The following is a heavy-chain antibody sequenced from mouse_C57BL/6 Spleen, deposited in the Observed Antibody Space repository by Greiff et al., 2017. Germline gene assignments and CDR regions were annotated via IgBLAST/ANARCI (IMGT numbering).Heavy chain of an antibody. CDR3: ARGWDYDGFAY. Sequence: EVKLVESGPGLVKPSQSLSLTCSVTGYSITSGYYWNWIRQFPGNKLEWMGYISYDGSNNYNPSLKNRISITRDTSKNQFFLKLNSVTTEDTATYYCARGWDYDGFAYWGQGTLVTVSA. J-gene: IGHJ3*01. D-gene: IGHD2-4*01. V-gene: IGHV3-6*01. CDR2: ISYDGSN. CDR1: GYSITSGYY.